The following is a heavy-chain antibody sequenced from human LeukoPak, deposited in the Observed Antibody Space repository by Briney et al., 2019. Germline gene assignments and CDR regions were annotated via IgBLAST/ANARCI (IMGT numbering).Heavy chain of an antibody. CDR3: ARGQQWLFDY. CDR2: ISSSSSTI. D-gene: IGHD6-19*01. J-gene: IGHJ4*02. V-gene: IGHV3-48*02. CDR1: GFTFSSYS. Sequence: PGGSLRLSCAASGFTFSSYSMNWVRQAPGKGLEWVSYISSSSSTIYYADSVKGRFTISRDNAKNSLYLQMSSLRDEDTAVYYCARGQQWLFDYWGQGTLVTVSS.